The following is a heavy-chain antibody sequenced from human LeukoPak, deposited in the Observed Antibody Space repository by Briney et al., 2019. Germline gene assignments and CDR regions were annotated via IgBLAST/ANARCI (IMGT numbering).Heavy chain of an antibody. Sequence: GGSLRLSCAASGFTVSSNYMSWVRQAPGKGLEWVSVIYSGGSTYYADSVKGRFTISRDNSKNTLYLQMNSLRAEDTVVYYCASGTTVTPYYYYYGMDVWGQGTTVTVSS. CDR3: ASGTTVTPYYYYYGMDV. D-gene: IGHD4-17*01. CDR1: GFTVSSNY. CDR2: IYSGGST. V-gene: IGHV3-53*01. J-gene: IGHJ6*02.